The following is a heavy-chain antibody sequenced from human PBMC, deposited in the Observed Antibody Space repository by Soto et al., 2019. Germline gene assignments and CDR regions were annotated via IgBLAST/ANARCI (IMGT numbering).Heavy chain of an antibody. V-gene: IGHV3-33*01. CDR3: ARDIEYSGYGGPDY. J-gene: IGHJ4*02. CDR2: IWYDGSNK. CDR1: GFTFSSYG. Sequence: QVQLVESGGGVVQPGRSLRLSCAASGFTFSSYGMHWVRQAPGKGLEWVAVIWYDGSNKYYADSVKGRFTISRDNSKNTLYLQMNSLRAEDTAVYYWARDIEYSGYGGPDYWGQGTLVTVSS. D-gene: IGHD5-12*01.